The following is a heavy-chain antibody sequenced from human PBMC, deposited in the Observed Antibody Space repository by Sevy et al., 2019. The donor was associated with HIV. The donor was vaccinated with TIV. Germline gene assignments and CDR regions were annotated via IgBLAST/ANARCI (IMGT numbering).Heavy chain of an antibody. CDR1: GFTYSSYP. D-gene: IGHD3-10*01. CDR3: VRETTMLPRGAFDF. J-gene: IGHJ3*01. Sequence: GGSLRLSCAASGFTYSSYPMHWVRQAPGKGLEWVSFISFDGTDKYYADSVKGRFTITRDNSKNTLFLQMNSLRAEDTAFYYCVRETTMLPRGAFDFWGQGTMVTVSS. CDR2: ISFDGTDK. V-gene: IGHV3-30-3*01.